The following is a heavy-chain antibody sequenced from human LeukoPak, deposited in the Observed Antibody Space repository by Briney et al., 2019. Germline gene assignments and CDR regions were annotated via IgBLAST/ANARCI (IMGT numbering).Heavy chain of an antibody. J-gene: IGHJ3*02. V-gene: IGHV3-74*01. CDR2: INPDESDK. Sequence: GGSLRLSCAASRFTFSVHWMHWVRQAPGKGLEWVSRINPDESDKAYADSVKGRFTISRDNAKNTLYLQMNSLRAEDTAVYYCASPLKGGKPKAFDIWGQGTMVTVSS. CDR1: RFTFSVHW. CDR3: ASPLKGGKPKAFDI. D-gene: IGHD3-16*01.